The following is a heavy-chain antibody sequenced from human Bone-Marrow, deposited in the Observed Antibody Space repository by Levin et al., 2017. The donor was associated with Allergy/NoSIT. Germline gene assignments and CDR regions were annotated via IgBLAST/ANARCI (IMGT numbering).Heavy chain of an antibody. J-gene: IGHJ4*02. CDR1: GFSFSSYW. Sequence: GGSLRLSCAASGFSFSSYWMHWVRQVPGEGLVGVSRINSDGSLTQHADSVKGRFTMSRDNAKNTLYLEMNSLRSEDTAVYYCVRGSSGWSGVDYWGQGSLVTVSS. CDR2: INSDGSLT. D-gene: IGHD6-19*01. V-gene: IGHV3-74*03. CDR3: VRGSSGWSGVDY.